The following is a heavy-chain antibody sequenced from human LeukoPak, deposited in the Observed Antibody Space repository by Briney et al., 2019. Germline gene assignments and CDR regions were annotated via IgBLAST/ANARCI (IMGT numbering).Heavy chain of an antibody. D-gene: IGHD5-12*01. CDR3: ARVGANGDYFDY. V-gene: IGHV1-69*04. CDR1: GGTFSNYA. J-gene: IGHJ4*02. Sequence: SVKVSCKASGGTFSNYAISWVRQAPGQGLERMGRIIPILEIANYAQKFQGRVTITADKSTSTAYAELSSLRSEDTAVYYCARVGANGDYFDYWGQGTLVTVSS. CDR2: IIPILEIA.